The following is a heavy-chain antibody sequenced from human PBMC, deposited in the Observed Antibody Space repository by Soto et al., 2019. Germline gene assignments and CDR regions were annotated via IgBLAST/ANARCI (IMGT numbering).Heavy chain of an antibody. V-gene: IGHV5-51*01. Sequence: GESLKISCKGSGYSFSNYWIGWVRQMPGKGLEWMEIIYPGDSDTTYSPSFQGQVTISVDKSIITAYLQWSSLKVSDTFMFFCVRPGFCSRTDCSDFDYWGQGTQVTVSS. CDR2: IYPGDSDT. CDR3: VRPGFCSRTDCSDFDY. CDR1: GYSFSNYW. J-gene: IGHJ4*02. D-gene: IGHD2-2*01.